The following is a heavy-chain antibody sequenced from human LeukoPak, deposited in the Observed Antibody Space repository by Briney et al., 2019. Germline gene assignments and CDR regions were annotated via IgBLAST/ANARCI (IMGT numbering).Heavy chain of an antibody. V-gene: IGHV3-23*01. D-gene: IGHD7-27*01. Sequence: GGSLRLSCAASRFSFSTYPMGWVRRAPGKGLEWVSGISASGDVTFHADPVKGRFTISRDNSRNTLYLQMNSLRAEDTAEYYCALGVTGNYYYYGMDVWGQGTTVTVSS. CDR1: RFSFSTYP. J-gene: IGHJ6*02. CDR3: ALGVTGNYYYYGMDV. CDR2: ISASGDVT.